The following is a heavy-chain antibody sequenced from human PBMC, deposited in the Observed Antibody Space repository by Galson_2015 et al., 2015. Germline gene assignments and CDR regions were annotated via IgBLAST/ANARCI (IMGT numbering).Heavy chain of an antibody. CDR2: INPNSGGT. J-gene: IGHJ2*01. Sequence: SVKVSCKASGYTFTGYYMHWVRQAPGQGLEWMGWINPNSGGTNYAQKFQGWVTMTRDTSISTAYMELIRLRSDDTAVYYCARDPAPSYSSATYWYFDLWGRGTLVTVSS. D-gene: IGHD6-19*01. V-gene: IGHV1-2*04. CDR3: ARDPAPSYSSATYWYFDL. CDR1: GYTFTGYY.